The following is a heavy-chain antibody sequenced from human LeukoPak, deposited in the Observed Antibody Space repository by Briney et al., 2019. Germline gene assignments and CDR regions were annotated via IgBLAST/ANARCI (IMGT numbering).Heavy chain of an antibody. Sequence: GGSLRLSCAASGFTFSSYGMSWVRQAPGKGLEWGGNINRDGSEKYYVDSVKGRFTISRDNAKNSLYLQMNSLRAEDTAVYYCAITGSLRYFDYWGQGTLVPVSS. CDR3: AITGSLRYFDY. D-gene: IGHD7-27*01. J-gene: IGHJ4*02. CDR1: GFTFSSYG. V-gene: IGHV3-7*01. CDR2: INRDGSEK.